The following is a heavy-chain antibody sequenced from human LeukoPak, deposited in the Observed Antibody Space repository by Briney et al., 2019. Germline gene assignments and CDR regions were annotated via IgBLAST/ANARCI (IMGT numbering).Heavy chain of an antibody. CDR3: AELGITMIGGV. Sequence: GGSLRLSCAASGFAFSSYEMNWVRQAPGKGLEWVSYISSSGSTIYYADSVKGRFTISRDNAKNSLYLQMNSLKAEDTAVYYCAELGITMIGGVWGKGTTVTISS. J-gene: IGHJ6*04. V-gene: IGHV3-48*03. CDR2: ISSSGSTI. D-gene: IGHD3-10*02. CDR1: GFAFSSYE.